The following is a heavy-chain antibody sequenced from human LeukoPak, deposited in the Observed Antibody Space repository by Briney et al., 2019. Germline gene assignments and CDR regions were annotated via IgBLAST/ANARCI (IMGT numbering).Heavy chain of an antibody. J-gene: IGHJ4*02. CDR2: ISYDGSKK. D-gene: IGHD3-22*01. CDR3: ARDHYYDSSGYCDY. V-gene: IGHV3-30-3*01. Sequence: GGSLRLSGAGYGFTLISYAMHWDRQAPGKGLEWVAVISYDGSKKYYADSVKGRFTISRDNSKNTLYLQMNSLRAEDTAVNYCARDHYYDSSGYCDYWGQGTLVTVSS. CDR1: GFTLISYA.